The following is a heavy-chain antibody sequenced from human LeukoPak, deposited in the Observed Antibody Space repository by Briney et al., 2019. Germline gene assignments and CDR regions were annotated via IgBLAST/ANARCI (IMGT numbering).Heavy chain of an antibody. J-gene: IGHJ4*02. CDR2: IIPIFGTA. D-gene: IGHD3-10*01. Sequence: ASVKVSCNATRGTFISYAISWVRQAPGHGREWMGRIIPIFGTANYAQKFQGRVTITTDESTSTAYMELSSLRSEDTAVYYCARAVRGSGSYLWGQGTLVTVSS. CDR1: RGTFISYA. V-gene: IGHV1-69*05. CDR3: ARAVRGSGSYL.